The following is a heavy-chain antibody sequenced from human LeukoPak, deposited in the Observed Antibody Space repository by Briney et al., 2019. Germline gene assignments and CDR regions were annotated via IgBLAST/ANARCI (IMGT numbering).Heavy chain of an antibody. CDR2: ISGSGGGT. Sequence: GESLRLSCAASGFTFTSYAMIWVRQAPGKGLEWVSTISGSGGGTDYADSVKGRFTISRDNSKNTLYLQMNSLRAEDTAVYYCAKSYCSGGSCYYDYWGQGTLVTVSS. D-gene: IGHD2-15*01. V-gene: IGHV3-23*01. CDR3: AKSYCSGGSCYYDY. J-gene: IGHJ4*02. CDR1: GFTFTSYA.